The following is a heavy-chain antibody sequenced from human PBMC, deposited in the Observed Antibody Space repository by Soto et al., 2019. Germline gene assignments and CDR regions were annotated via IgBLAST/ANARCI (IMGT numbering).Heavy chain of an antibody. CDR3: AKSYYYDSSGGFDY. V-gene: IGHV3-30*18. CDR2: ISYDGSNK. D-gene: IGHD3-22*01. CDR1: GFTFSSYW. J-gene: IGHJ4*02. Sequence: PGGSLRLSCAASGFTFSSYWMHWVRQAPGKGLERVAVISYDGSNKYYADSVKGRFTISRDNSKNTLYLQMNSLRAEDTAVYYCAKSYYYDSSGGFDYWGQGTLVTVSS.